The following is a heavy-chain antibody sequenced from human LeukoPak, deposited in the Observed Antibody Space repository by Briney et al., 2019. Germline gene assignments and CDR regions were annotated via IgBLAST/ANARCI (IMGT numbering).Heavy chain of an antibody. CDR1: GYTFTGYY. Sequence: ASVKVSCKASGYTFTGYYMHWVRQAPGQGLEWMGWINPNSGGTNYAQKFQGRVTMTRDTSISTAYMELSRLRSDDTAVYYCARLITIFGVVPYAMDVWGQGTTVTVSS. D-gene: IGHD3-3*01. J-gene: IGHJ6*02. CDR3: ARLITIFGVVPYAMDV. V-gene: IGHV1-2*02. CDR2: INPNSGGT.